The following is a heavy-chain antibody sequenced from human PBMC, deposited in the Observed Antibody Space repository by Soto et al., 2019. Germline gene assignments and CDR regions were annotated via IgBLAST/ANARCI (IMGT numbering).Heavy chain of an antibody. J-gene: IGHJ6*01. CDR1: GYIFVNYG. CDR2: ISPYNGNT. Sequence: QVQLVQSGDEVKKPGASVKVSCKASGYIFVNYGIAWVRQAPGQGLEWMGWISPYNGNTHSATKVQGRLTMTTDTSTSTAYMDLGSLTSDETAVYYCVMVDNYVRPTPQDVWGQGTTVTVSS. D-gene: IGHD3-16*01. CDR3: VMVDNYVRPTPQDV. V-gene: IGHV1-18*01.